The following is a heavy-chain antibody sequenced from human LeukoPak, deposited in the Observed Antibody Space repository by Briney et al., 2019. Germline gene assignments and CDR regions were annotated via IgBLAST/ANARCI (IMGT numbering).Heavy chain of an antibody. J-gene: IGHJ1*01. CDR3: ARVSREWELLVYFQH. V-gene: IGHV1-69*04. Sequence: ASVKVSCKASGGTFSSYAISWVRQAPGQGLEWMGRIIPILGIANYAQKFQGRVTITADKSTSTAYMELNSLRAEDTAVYYCARVSREWELLVYFQHWGQGTLVTVSS. CDR1: GGTFSSYA. D-gene: IGHD1-26*01. CDR2: IIPILGIA.